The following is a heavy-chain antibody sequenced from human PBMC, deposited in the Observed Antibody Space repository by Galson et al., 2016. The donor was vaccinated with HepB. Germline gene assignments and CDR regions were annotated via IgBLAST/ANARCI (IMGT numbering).Heavy chain of an antibody. CDR2: ISRSGDST. D-gene: IGHD1-14*01. J-gene: IGHJ6*04. CDR1: GFTFSNYG. Sequence: SLRLSCAASGFTFSNYGMTWVRQAPGKGLEVVSSISRSGDSTDYADSVKGRFTISRDNSTNTLSRQMNSLTAADTAIYYCVQGTTAPAVWGKGTTVTASS. CDR3: VQGTTAPAV. V-gene: IGHV3-23*01.